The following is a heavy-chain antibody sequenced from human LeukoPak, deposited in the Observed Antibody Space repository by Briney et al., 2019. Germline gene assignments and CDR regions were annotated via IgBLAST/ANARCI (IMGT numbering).Heavy chain of an antibody. V-gene: IGHV4-34*01. D-gene: IGHD3-3*01. CDR1: GGSFSGYY. Sequence: KPSETLSLTCAVYGGSFSGYYWSWIRRPPGKGLEWIGEINHSGSTNYNPSLKSRVTISVDTSKNQFSLKLSSVTAADTAVYYCARTINYFDYWGQGTLVTVSS. CDR3: ARTINYFDY. CDR2: INHSGST. J-gene: IGHJ4*02.